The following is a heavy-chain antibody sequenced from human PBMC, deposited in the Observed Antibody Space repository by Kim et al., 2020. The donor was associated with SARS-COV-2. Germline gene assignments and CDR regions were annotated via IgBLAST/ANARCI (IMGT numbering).Heavy chain of an antibody. CDR2: ST. Sequence: STYHTDSLKSRFTISRDNSKNTLYLQMNRLRADDTAVYYCARVTSWYFDLWGRGTLVTVSS. D-gene: IGHD2-2*01. V-gene: IGHV3-66*01. CDR3: ARVTSWYFDL. J-gene: IGHJ2*01.